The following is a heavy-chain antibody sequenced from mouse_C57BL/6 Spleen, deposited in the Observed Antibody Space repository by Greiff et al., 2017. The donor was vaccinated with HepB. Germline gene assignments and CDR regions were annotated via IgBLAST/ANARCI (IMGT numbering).Heavy chain of an antibody. CDR2: IDPETGGT. V-gene: IGHV1-15*01. Sequence: QVQLQQSGAELVRPGASVTLSCKASGYTFTDYEMHWVKQTPVHGLEWIGAIDPETGGTAYNQKFKGKAILTADKSSSTAYMELRSLTSEDSAVYYCTRSLYDYDEGDYYAMDYWGQGTSVTVSS. J-gene: IGHJ4*01. D-gene: IGHD2-4*01. CDR3: TRSLYDYDEGDYYAMDY. CDR1: GYTFTDYE.